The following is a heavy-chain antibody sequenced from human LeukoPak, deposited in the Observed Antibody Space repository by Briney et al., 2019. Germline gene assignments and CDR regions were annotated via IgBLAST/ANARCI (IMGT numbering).Heavy chain of an antibody. CDR2: ISSSSTTI. CDR1: GFTFSSYS. D-gene: IGHD2-15*01. Sequence: PGGSLRLSCAASGFTFSSYSMNWVRQAPGKGLEWVSYISSSSTTIYYADSVKGRFTISRDNVQNSLYLQMNSLRAEDTAVYYCARDPDRGGGFDYWGQGTLVTASS. V-gene: IGHV3-48*01. CDR3: ARDPDRGGGFDY. J-gene: IGHJ4*02.